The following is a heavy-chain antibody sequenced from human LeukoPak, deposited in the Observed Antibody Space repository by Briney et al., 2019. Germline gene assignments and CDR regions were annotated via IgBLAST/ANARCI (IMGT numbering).Heavy chain of an antibody. CDR1: GFTFSSYW. J-gene: IGHJ3*02. D-gene: IGHD2-15*01. CDR2: INEDGSGK. V-gene: IGHV3-7*01. Sequence: GGSLRLSCAASGFTFSSYWMSWVRQAPGKGLEWVGKINEDGSGKSYMDSVKGRFTISRENAKNSLYLQMHSLRAEDTAVYYCARDGRVGATKAVDIWGQGTMVTVSS. CDR3: ARDGRVGATKAVDI.